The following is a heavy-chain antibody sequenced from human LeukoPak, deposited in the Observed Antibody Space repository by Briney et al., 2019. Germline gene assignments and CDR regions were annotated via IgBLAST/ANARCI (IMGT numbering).Heavy chain of an antibody. CDR1: GGTFSRYG. CDR2: IIPFLGMT. J-gene: IGHJ4*02. D-gene: IGHD6-13*01. Sequence: SVRVSCKASGGTFSRYGISWVRQAPGQGLEWMGRIIPFLGMTDYAQKFQGRVTITADKSTTTAYMELSSLRSEDTAVYLCARGFESSTSFVSDFDFWGQGSLVTVSS. CDR3: ARGFESSTSFVSDFDF. V-gene: IGHV1-69*04.